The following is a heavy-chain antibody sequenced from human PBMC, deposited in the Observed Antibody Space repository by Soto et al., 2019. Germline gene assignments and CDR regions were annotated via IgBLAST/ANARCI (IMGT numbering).Heavy chain of an antibody. CDR2: IKSKTDGGTT. Sequence: GGSLRLSCAASGFTFSNAWMSWVRQAPGKGLEWVGRIKSKTDGGTTDYAAPVKGRFTISRDDSKNTLYLQMNSLKTEDTAVYYCTTSTGYRPNSVIHNYYYYGMDVWGQGTTVTVSS. J-gene: IGHJ6*02. D-gene: IGHD6-13*01. CDR3: TTSTGYRPNSVIHNYYYYGMDV. V-gene: IGHV3-15*01. CDR1: GFTFSNAW.